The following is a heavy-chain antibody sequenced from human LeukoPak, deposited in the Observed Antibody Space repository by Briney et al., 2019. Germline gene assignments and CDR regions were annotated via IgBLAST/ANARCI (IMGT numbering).Heavy chain of an antibody. J-gene: IGHJ6*02. Sequence: GASVKVSCKASGYTFTSYGISWVRQAPGQGLEWMGWISAYNGNTNYAQKLQGRVTMTTDTSMSTAYMELRSLRSDDTAVYYCARDSGSQYYYDSSGYYRYYYYYGMDVWGQGTTVTVSS. D-gene: IGHD3-22*01. CDR3: ARDSGSQYYYDSSGYYRYYYYYGMDV. CDR2: ISAYNGNT. CDR1: GYTFTSYG. V-gene: IGHV1-18*01.